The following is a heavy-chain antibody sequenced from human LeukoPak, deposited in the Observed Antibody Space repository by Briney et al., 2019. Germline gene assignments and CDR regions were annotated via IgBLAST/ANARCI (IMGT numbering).Heavy chain of an antibody. CDR3: ARDFRGGYDFWSGYYTPYYFDY. D-gene: IGHD3-3*01. V-gene: IGHV4-39*07. CDR1: GGSISSSGYY. J-gene: IGHJ4*02. Sequence: SETLSLTCTVSGGSISSSGYYWGWIRQPPGKGLEWIGSMYYSGSTYYNPSLKSRVTISVDTSKNHFSLKLSSVTAADTAVYYCARDFRGGYDFWSGYYTPYYFDYRGQGTLVTVSP. CDR2: MYYSGST.